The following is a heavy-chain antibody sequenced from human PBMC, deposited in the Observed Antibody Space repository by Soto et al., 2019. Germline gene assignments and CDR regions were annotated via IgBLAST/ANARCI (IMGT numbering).Heavy chain of an antibody. Sequence: GASVKVSCKASGYTFTSYYMHWVQQAPGQGLEWMGIINPSGGSTSYAQKFQGRVTMTRDTSTSTVYMELSSLRSEDPAVYYCARHKAIMVRGAAKPHLAWFDPWGQGTLVTVS. CDR1: GYTFTSYY. J-gene: IGHJ5*02. CDR3: ARHKAIMVRGAAKPHLAWFDP. V-gene: IGHV1-46*01. D-gene: IGHD3-10*01. CDR2: INPSGGST.